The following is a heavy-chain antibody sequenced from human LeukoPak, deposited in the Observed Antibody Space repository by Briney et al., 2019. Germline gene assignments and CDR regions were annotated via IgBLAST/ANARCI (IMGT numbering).Heavy chain of an antibody. J-gene: IGHJ4*02. Sequence: ASVKVSCKASGYTFTGYYMHWVRQAPGQGLEWMGWINPNSGGTNYAQKFQGWVTMTRDTSISTAYMELSRLRSDDTAVYYCARTYDSSGYYSYYFDYWGQGTLVTVSS. D-gene: IGHD3-22*01. V-gene: IGHV1-2*04. CDR2: INPNSGGT. CDR3: ARTYDSSGYYSYYFDY. CDR1: GYTFTGYY.